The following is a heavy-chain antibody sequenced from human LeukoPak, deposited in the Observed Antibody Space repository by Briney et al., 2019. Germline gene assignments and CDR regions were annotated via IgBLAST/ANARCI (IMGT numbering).Heavy chain of an antibody. CDR3: ARAIVVIPAAIRY. V-gene: IGHV3-23*01. D-gene: IGHD2-2*01. Sequence: GGSLRLSCAASGFTFSSYAMTWVRQAPGKGLEWVSGISGSGGNTYYTDSVRGRLSISRDNSKNTLYLQMNSLRAEDTAVYYCARAIVVIPAAIRYWGQGTLVTVSS. CDR1: GFTFSSYA. CDR2: ISGSGGNT. J-gene: IGHJ4*02.